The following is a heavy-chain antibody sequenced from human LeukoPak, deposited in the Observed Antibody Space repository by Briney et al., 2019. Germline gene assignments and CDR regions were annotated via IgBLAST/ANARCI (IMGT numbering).Heavy chain of an antibody. CDR1: GGTFSSYA. CDR2: IIPIFGTA. J-gene: IGHJ4*02. CDR3: ARGPYNWNYELDYKLDY. D-gene: IGHD1-7*01. V-gene: IGHV1-69*13. Sequence: SVTVSCTASGGTFSSYAISWVRQAPGQGLEWMGGIIPIFGTANYAQKFQGRVTITADESTSTAYMELSSLRSEDTAVYYCARGPYNWNYELDYKLDYWGQGTLVTVSS.